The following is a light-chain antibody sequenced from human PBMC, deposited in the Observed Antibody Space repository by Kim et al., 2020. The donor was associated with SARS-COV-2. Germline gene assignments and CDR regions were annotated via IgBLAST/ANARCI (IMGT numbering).Light chain of an antibody. V-gene: IGKV3-20*01. CDR2: GAS. Sequence: EIVLTQSPATLSLSPGERATLSCRASQSVGSNYLAWYQQKPGQAPRLLIYGASSRAAGIPDRFSGSGSGTDFTLTISRLEPEDFAVYRCQHYGISPPLTFGGGTKVDIK. CDR1: QSVGSNY. CDR3: QHYGISPPLT. J-gene: IGKJ4*01.